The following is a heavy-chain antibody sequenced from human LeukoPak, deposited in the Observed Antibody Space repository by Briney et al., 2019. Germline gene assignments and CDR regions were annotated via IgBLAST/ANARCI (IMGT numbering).Heavy chain of an antibody. Sequence: GGSLRLSCAASGFAFSSHSMHWIRQAPGKGLEWVSSISSSGSYKYYADSLKGRFTISRDNAKNSLYLQMDSLRAEDTAVYYCARADYGDYDVPFDYWGQGTLVTVSS. CDR1: GFAFSSHS. V-gene: IGHV3-21*01. D-gene: IGHD4-17*01. J-gene: IGHJ4*02. CDR2: ISSSGSYK. CDR3: ARADYGDYDVPFDY.